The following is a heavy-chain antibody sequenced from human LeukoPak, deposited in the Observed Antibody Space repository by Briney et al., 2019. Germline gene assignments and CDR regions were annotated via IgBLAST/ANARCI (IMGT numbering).Heavy chain of an antibody. V-gene: IGHV3-23*01. CDR1: GFSVSNSG. Sequence: GGSLRLSCTVSGFSVSNSGMSWVRQAPGKGLEWISSSGDSDGSTYYADSLKGRFTISRDNSKNTLYLQMNNLRAEDTAVYYCAKGGCRGTCNPLAYWGQGALVTVSP. CDR3: AKGGCRGTCNPLAY. J-gene: IGHJ4*02. D-gene: IGHD2-15*01. CDR2: SGDSDGST.